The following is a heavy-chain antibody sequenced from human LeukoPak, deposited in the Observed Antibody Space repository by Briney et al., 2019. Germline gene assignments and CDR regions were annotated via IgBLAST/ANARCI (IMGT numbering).Heavy chain of an antibody. CDR3: ASNYDILTGPFDP. CDR2: IYPGDSDT. CDR1: GYSFTSYW. V-gene: IGHV5-51*01. J-gene: IGHJ5*02. Sequence: GESLKISCKGSGYSFTSYWIGWVRQMPGKGLERMGIIYPGDSDTRYSPSFQGQVTISADKSISTAYLQWSSLKASDTAMYYCASNYDILTGPFDPWGQGTLVTVSS. D-gene: IGHD3-9*01.